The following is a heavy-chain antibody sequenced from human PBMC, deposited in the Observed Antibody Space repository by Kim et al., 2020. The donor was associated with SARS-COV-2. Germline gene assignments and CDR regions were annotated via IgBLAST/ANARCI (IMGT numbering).Heavy chain of an antibody. Sequence: SVKVSCKASGGTFSSYAISWVRQAPGQGLEWMGGIIPIFGTANYAQKFQGRVTITADESTSTAYMELSSLRSEDTAVYYCARSGGELSWTAYYYYGMDVWGQGTTVTVSS. D-gene: IGHD3-16*02. V-gene: IGHV1-69*13. CDR3: ARSGGELSWTAYYYYGMDV. CDR2: IIPIFGTA. J-gene: IGHJ6*02. CDR1: GGTFSSYA.